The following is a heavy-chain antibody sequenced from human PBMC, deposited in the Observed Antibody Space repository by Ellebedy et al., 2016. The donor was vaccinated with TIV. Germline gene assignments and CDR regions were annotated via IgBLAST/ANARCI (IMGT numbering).Heavy chain of an antibody. CDR3: ASGYSSGWLPDWRLDY. J-gene: IGHJ4*02. CDR2: ISSSGSTI. V-gene: IGHV3-11*01. D-gene: IGHD6-19*01. Sequence: PGGSLRLSCAASGFTFSDYYMSWIRQAPGKGLEWVSYISSSGSTIYYADSVKGRFTISRDNAKNSLYLQMNSLRAEDTAVYYCASGYSSGWLPDWRLDYWGQGTLVTVSS. CDR1: GFTFSDYY.